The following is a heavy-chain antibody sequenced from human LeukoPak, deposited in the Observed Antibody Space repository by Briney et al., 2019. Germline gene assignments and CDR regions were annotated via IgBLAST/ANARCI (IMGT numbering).Heavy chain of an antibody. CDR3: ARDVFSGYDLGTFDH. Sequence: GGSLRLSCAASGFTFSSYSMNWVRQAPGKGLEWVSSISSSSSYIYYADSVKGRFTISRDNAKNSLYLQMNSLRAEDTAVYYCARDVFSGYDLGTFDHWGQGTLVTVSS. CDR2: ISSSSSYI. J-gene: IGHJ4*02. D-gene: IGHD5-12*01. V-gene: IGHV3-21*01. CDR1: GFTFSSYS.